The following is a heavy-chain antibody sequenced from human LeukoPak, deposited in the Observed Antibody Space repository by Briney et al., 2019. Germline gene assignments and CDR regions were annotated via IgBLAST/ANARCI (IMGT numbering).Heavy chain of an antibody. V-gene: IGHV3-66*01. CDR1: GFAVSVNY. J-gene: IGHJ4*02. CDR2: LHSDGTT. CDR3: AGRRKEAAAFDD. Sequence: GGSLRLSCAASGFAVSVNYMTWVRLTPGKGLEWVSLLHSDGTTYCAESVKGRFTISTDNSKNTLYLQMNSLRVEDTALYYCAGRRKEAAAFDDWGQGTLVTVSS. D-gene: IGHD6-13*01.